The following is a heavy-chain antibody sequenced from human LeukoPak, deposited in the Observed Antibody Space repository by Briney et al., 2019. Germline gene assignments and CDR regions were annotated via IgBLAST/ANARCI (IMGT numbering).Heavy chain of an antibody. D-gene: IGHD3-22*01. CDR3: ARVQGYYYDSSGYYHWFDP. J-gene: IGHJ5*02. Sequence: ASVKVSCKASGYTFTSYGISWVRQAPRQGLEWMGWISAYNGNTNYAQKLQGRVTMTTDTSTSTAYMELRSLRSDDTAVYYCARVQGYYYDSSGYYHWFDPWGQGTLVTVSS. CDR1: GYTFTSYG. V-gene: IGHV1-18*01. CDR2: ISAYNGNT.